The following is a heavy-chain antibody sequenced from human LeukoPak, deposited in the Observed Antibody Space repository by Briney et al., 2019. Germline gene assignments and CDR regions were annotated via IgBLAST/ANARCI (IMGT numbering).Heavy chain of an antibody. CDR3: ATYRQVLLPFES. CDR2: IFPSGGEI. CDR1: GSSISSGYY. J-gene: IGHJ4*02. V-gene: IGHV3-23*01. D-gene: IGHD2-8*02. Sequence: ETLSLTCTVSGSSISSGYYWGWIRQPPGKGLEWASSIFPSGGEIHYADSVRGRFTISRDNSKSTLSLQMNSLRAEDTAIYYCATYRQVLLPFESWGQGTLVTVSS.